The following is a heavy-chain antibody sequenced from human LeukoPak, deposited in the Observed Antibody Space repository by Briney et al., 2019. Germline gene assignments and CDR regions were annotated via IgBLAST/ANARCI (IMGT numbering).Heavy chain of an antibody. CDR1: GFTFSSYW. J-gene: IGHJ4*02. Sequence: GGSLRLSCAASGFTFSSYWMSWVRQAPGKGLEWVANIKRDESEKYYVDSLKGRFTISRDNAKNSLYLQMNSLRAEDTALYYCAKDLYGSGTLFDYWGQGTLVTVSS. CDR3: AKDLYGSGTLFDY. D-gene: IGHD3-10*01. V-gene: IGHV3-7*03. CDR2: IKRDESEK.